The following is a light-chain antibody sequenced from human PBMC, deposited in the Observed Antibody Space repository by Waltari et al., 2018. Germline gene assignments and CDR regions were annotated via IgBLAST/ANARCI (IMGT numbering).Light chain of an antibody. J-gene: IGLJ2*01. CDR1: SSNIGSNY. V-gene: IGLV1-47*01. CDR3: AAWDDSLSVVI. Sequence: QSVMTQPPSASENPGQRVTTSCSGSSSNIGSNYVDWYQQFPGTAPKLLIQKNNQRPSGVPDRFSGSKSGTSASLAISGLRSEDEAEYYCAAWDDSLSVVIFGGGTKLTVL. CDR2: KNN.